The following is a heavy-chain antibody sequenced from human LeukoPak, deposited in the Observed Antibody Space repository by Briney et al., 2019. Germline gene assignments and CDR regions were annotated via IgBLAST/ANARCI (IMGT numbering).Heavy chain of an antibody. D-gene: IGHD5-18*01. J-gene: IGHJ4*02. V-gene: IGHV4-59*12. CDR2: IYYSGST. Sequence: SETLSLTCTVSGGSISSYYWSWIRQPPGKGLEWIGYIYYSGSTNYNPSLKSRVTISVDTSKNQFSLKPSSVTAADTAVYYCARDKYSYGPTYFDYWGQGTLVTVSS. CDR3: ARDKYSYGPTYFDY. CDR1: GGSISSYY.